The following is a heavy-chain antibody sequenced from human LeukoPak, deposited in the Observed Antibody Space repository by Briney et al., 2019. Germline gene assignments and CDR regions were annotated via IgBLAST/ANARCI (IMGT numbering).Heavy chain of an antibody. Sequence: GGSLRLSCAASGFTFRNYAMAWVRQAPGKGLECVSAISGSGDSVRHADSVKGRFTISRDNSKNTLYLQMDNLRAEDTALYYCARDFWATNYYHGMDVWGQGTTVTVS. J-gene: IGHJ6*02. CDR2: ISGSGDSV. D-gene: IGHD3-3*01. CDR3: ARDFWATNYYHGMDV. CDR1: GFTFRNYA. V-gene: IGHV3-23*01.